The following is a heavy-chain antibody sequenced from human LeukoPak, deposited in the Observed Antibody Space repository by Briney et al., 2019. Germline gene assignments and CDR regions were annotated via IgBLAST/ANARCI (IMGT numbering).Heavy chain of an antibody. V-gene: IGHV1-2*02. D-gene: IGHD3-10*01. CDR2: INPNSGGT. CDR1: GYTFTGYY. Sequence: GASVKVSCKASGYTFTGYYMHWVRQAPGPGLEWMGWINPNSGGTNDAQKFQGRVTMTRDTSISTAYMELSRLRSDDTAVYYCARSRMVRGVMSWFDPWGQGTLVTVSS. CDR3: ARSRMVRGVMSWFDP. J-gene: IGHJ5*02.